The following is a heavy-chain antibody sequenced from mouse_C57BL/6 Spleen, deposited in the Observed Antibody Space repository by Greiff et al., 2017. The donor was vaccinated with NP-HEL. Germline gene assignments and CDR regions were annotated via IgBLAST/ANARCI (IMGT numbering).Heavy chain of an antibody. D-gene: IGHD2-5*01. J-gene: IGHJ1*03. V-gene: IGHV1-52*01. CDR1: GYTFTSYW. CDR2: IDPSDSET. CDR3: ARGESNPWYFDV. Sequence: QVQLKQPGAELVRPGSSVKLSCKASGYTFTSYWMHWVKQRPIQGLEWIGNIDPSDSETHYNQKFKDKATLTVDKSSSTAYMQLSSLTSEDSAVYDCARGESNPWYFDVWGTGTTVTVSS.